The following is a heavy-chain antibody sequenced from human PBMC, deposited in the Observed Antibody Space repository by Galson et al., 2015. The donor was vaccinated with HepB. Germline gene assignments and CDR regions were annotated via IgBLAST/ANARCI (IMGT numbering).Heavy chain of an antibody. D-gene: IGHD2-15*01. CDR3: ARDGYHNDPSRFDV. V-gene: IGHV7-4-1*01. Sequence: SVKVSCKASGYTFNSYAINWVRQAPGQGLEYMGWIDPNAGKPTYARGFTGRYVFSLDTSVSTAYLQIGSLEADDTAVYYCARDGYHNDPSRFDVWGQGTTVTVSS. J-gene: IGHJ6*02. CDR1: GYTFNSYA. CDR2: IDPNAGKP.